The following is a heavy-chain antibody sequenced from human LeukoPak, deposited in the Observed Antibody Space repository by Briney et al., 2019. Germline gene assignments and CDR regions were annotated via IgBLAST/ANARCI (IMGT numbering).Heavy chain of an antibody. CDR1: GFTFASYG. J-gene: IGHJ1*01. Sequence: PGGSLRLSCAASGFTFASYGMSWVRQAPGKGLEWVSLITTNGGRTSYADSVEGRFTISRDNPRNTLYMQMNSLRDEDTAVYYCAIMHGYYDGTGYWVQWGQGTLVTVSS. D-gene: IGHD3-22*01. CDR2: ITTNGGRT. CDR3: AIMHGYYDGTGYWVQ. V-gene: IGHV3-23*01.